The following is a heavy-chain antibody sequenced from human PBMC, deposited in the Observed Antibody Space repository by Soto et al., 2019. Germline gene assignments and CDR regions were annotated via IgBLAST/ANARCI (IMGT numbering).Heavy chain of an antibody. CDR1: GFTFSSYA. J-gene: IGHJ4*02. D-gene: IGHD3-22*01. V-gene: IGHV3-23*01. Sequence: GSLRLSCAASGFTFSSYAMSWVRQAPGKGLEWVSAISGSGGSTYYADSVKGRFTISRDNSKNTLYLQMNSLRAEDTAVYYCAATLNYYDSSGYPYYFDYWGQGTLVTVSS. CDR3: AATLNYYDSSGYPYYFDY. CDR2: ISGSGGST.